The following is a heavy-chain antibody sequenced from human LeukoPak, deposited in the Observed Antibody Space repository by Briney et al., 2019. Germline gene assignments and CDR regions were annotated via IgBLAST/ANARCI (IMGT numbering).Heavy chain of an antibody. J-gene: IGHJ4*02. D-gene: IGHD5-18*01. CDR2: IYSGGST. Sequence: ETLSLTCTVSGGSISSSSYYWGWIRQPPGKGLEWVSVIYSGGSTYYADSVKGRFTISRDNSKNTLYLQMNSLRSEDTAVYYCVIGYSYGEGYWGQGTLVTVSS. CDR3: VIGYSYGEGY. V-gene: IGHV3-53*05. CDR1: GGSISSSSYY.